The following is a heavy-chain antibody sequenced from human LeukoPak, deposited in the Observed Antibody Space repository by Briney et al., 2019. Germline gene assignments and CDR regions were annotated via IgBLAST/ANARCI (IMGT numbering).Heavy chain of an antibody. CDR2: MNPNSGNT. CDR3: ARDPYQESWFDP. Sequence: GASVKVSCKASGYTFTSYDINWVRQATGQGLEWMGWMNPNSGNTGYAQKFQGRVIMTRNTSISTAYMELSSLRSEDTAVYYCARDPYQESWFDPWGQGTLVTVSS. V-gene: IGHV1-8*01. D-gene: IGHD2-2*01. CDR1: GYTFTSYD. J-gene: IGHJ5*02.